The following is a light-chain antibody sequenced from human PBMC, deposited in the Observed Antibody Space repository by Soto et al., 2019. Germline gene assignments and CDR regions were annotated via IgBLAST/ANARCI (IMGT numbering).Light chain of an antibody. CDR3: QLWDSRTDHPA. V-gene: IGLV3-21*02. Sequence: SYELTQPPSVSLAPGQTARITCGGNSIGSYSVHWYQQKPGQAPVLVVYDDSDRPSGIPERFSGSNSGNTATLTISRVEAGDEADYYCQLWDSRTDHPAFGGGTKLTVL. J-gene: IGLJ2*01. CDR1: SIGSYS. CDR2: DDS.